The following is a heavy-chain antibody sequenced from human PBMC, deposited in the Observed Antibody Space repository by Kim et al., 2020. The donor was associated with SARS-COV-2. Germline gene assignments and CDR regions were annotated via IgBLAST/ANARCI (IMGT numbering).Heavy chain of an antibody. D-gene: IGHD6-13*01. CDR1: GGSFSGYY. CDR2: INHSGST. V-gene: IGHV4-34*01. CDR3: ARGRYSSSWYGTKNWFDP. Sequence: SETLSLTCAVYGGSFSGYYWSWIRQPPGKGLEWIGEINHSGSTNYNPSLKSRVTISVDTSKNQFSLKLSSVTAADTAVYYCARGRYSSSWYGTKNWFDPWGPGTPGTV. J-gene: IGHJ5*01.